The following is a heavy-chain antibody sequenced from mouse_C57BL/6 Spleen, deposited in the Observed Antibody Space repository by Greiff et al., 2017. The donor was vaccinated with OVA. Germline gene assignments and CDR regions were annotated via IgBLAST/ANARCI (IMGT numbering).Heavy chain of an antibody. J-gene: IGHJ1*03. CDR2: ISSGGDYI. Sequence: EVKLVESGEGLVKPGGSLKLSCAASGFTFSSYAMSWVRQTPEKRLEWVAYISSGGDYIYYADTVKGRFTISRDKARNTLYLQMSSLKSEDTAMYYCTSLIGGYFDVWGTGTTVTVSS. V-gene: IGHV5-9-1*02. CDR3: TSLIGGYFDV. CDR1: GFTFSSYA.